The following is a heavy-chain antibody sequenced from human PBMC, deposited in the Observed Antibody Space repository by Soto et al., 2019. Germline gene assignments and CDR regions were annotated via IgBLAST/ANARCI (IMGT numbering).Heavy chain of an antibody. CDR2: IYPGDSDT. D-gene: IGHD1-7*01. J-gene: IGHJ4*02. CDR1: GYNCGAYW. V-gene: IGHV5-51*01. Sequence: PWESLKISCKGSGYNCGAYWIGGVRQMPGKGLEWMGIIYPGDSDTRYSPSFQGQVTISADKSISTAYLQWRSLKTSDTAKYYCARGGIIGTPPEYWGQGTRVTVSS. CDR3: ARGGIIGTPPEY.